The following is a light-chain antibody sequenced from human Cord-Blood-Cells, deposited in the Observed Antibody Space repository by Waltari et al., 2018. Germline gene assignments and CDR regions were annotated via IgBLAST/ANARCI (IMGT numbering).Light chain of an antibody. CDR1: ISDVGSYNL. CDR3: CSYAGSSTHYV. V-gene: IGLV2-23*02. Sequence: QSALTQPASVSGSPGLSITIPCTGTISDVGSYNLVSWYQQHPGKAPKLMIYEVSKRPSGVSNRFSGSKSGNTASLTISGLQAEDEADYYCCSYAGSSTHYVFGTGTKVTVL. CDR2: EVS. J-gene: IGLJ1*01.